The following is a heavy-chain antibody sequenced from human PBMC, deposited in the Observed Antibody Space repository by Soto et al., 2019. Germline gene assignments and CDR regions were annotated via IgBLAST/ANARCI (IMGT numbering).Heavy chain of an antibody. V-gene: IGHV1-18*04. Sequence: GASVKVSCKASGYTFTSYGISWVRQAPGQGLEWMGWISAYNGNTNYAQKLQGRVTMTTDTSTSTAYMELRSLRSDDTAVYYCARPANYYDSSGYFFDDWGQGTLVTVAS. J-gene: IGHJ4*02. D-gene: IGHD3-22*01. CDR3: ARPANYYDSSGYFFDD. CDR2: ISAYNGNT. CDR1: GYTFTSYG.